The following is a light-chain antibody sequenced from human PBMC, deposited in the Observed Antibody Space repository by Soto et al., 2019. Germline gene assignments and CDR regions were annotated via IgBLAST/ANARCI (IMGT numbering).Light chain of an antibody. CDR2: DVS. J-gene: IGLJ1*01. Sequence: QSVLTQPASVSGSPGQSIAISCTGTSSDVGGYSYVSWYQQQPGKAPKLVISDVSNRPSGVSDRFSGPKSGNTASLTISGLQTEDEADYYCDSYTTSSTYVFGTGTKVTVL. CDR3: DSYTTSSTYV. V-gene: IGLV2-14*01. CDR1: SSDVGGYSY.